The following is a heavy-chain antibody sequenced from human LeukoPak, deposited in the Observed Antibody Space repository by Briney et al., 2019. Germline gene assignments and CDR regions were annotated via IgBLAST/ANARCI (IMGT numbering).Heavy chain of an antibody. CDR3: TRVYGSGSYYSHC. CDR1: GFTVSNSF. J-gene: IGHJ4*02. Sequence: GGSLRLSCAASGFTVSNSFMSWARQAPGKGLEWVSVIYSGGSAYYADSVKGRFTISRDNSKNTLYLQMNSLRAEDTAVYYCTRVYGSGSYYSHCWGQGTLVTVSS. V-gene: IGHV3-53*01. D-gene: IGHD3-10*01. CDR2: IYSGGSA.